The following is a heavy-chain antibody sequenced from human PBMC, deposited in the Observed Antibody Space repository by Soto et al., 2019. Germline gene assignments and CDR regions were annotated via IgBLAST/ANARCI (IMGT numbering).Heavy chain of an antibody. CDR3: ARDNLPLTIFGAWRDEYYFDY. J-gene: IGHJ4*02. D-gene: IGHD3-3*01. CDR1: GFTFSSYS. CDR2: ISSSSSYI. V-gene: IGHV3-21*01. Sequence: GSLRLSCAASGFTFSSYSMNWVRQAPGKWLEWVSSISSSSSYIYYADSVKGRFTISRDNAKNSLYLQMNSLRAEDTAVYYCARDNLPLTIFGAWRDEYYFDYWGQGTLITVSS.